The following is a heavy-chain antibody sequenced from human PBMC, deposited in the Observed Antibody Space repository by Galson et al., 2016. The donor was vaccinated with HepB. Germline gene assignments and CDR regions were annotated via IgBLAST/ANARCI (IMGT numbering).Heavy chain of an antibody. Sequence: SLRLSCAASGFTFSYYAMHWVRQAPGKGLEWVSFISGDTGTTRYADSVKGRFTISRDNSRNTVYLQMDSLRDGDMAIYYCAKDLGMIGGPLDCWGQGTLVTVSS. CDR3: AKDLGMIGGPLDC. D-gene: IGHD3-22*01. J-gene: IGHJ4*02. CDR2: ISGDTGTT. V-gene: IGHV3-23*01. CDR1: GFTFSYYA.